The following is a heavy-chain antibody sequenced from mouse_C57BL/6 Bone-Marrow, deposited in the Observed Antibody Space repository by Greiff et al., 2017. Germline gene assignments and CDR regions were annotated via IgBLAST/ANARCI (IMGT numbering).Heavy chain of an antibody. V-gene: IGHV1-9*01. D-gene: IGHD2-4*01. CDR1: GYTFTGYW. J-gene: IGHJ3*01. CDR2: ILPGSGST. Sequence: QVQLKQSGAELMKPGASVKLSCKATGYTFTGYWIEWVQQRPGHGLEWFGEILPGSGSTNYNEKFKGKATFTADTSSNTAYTQLSSLTTEDSAIYYWARYDYDVPWFAYWGQGTLVTVSA. CDR3: ARYDYDVPWFAY.